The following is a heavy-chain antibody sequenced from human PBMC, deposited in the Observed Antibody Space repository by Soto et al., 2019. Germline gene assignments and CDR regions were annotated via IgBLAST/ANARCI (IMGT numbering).Heavy chain of an antibody. D-gene: IGHD5-12*01. CDR2: IIPIFGTA. CDR1: GGALSNYV. V-gene: IGHV1-69*01. CDR3: ARDGYSGGYFGS. J-gene: IGHJ4*02. Sequence: QVQLVQSGAEVKKPGSSVRVSCKASGGALSNYVINWVRQAPGQGLEWMGGIIPIFGTANYAQRYQGRVTITTDDSTSTAYMDLRSMRSEDTAVYYCARDGYSGGYFGSWGQGTLVTVSS.